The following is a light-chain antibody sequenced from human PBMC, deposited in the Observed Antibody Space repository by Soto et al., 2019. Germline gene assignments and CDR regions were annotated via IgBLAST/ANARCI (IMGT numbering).Light chain of an antibody. CDR2: DVS. Sequence: QSALTQPASVSASPGQSITISCTGTSSDIGAYNSVSWYQQLPGKAPQLMIYDVSFRPSGISSRFSGSKSGNTASLTISGLRHDDDADYYCASYTTARIRVFGGGTKLTVL. CDR3: ASYTTARIRV. CDR1: SSDIGAYNS. J-gene: IGLJ2*01. V-gene: IGLV2-14*03.